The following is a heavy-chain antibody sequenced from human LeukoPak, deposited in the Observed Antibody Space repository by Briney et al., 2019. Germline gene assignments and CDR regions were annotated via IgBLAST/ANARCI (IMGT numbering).Heavy chain of an antibody. CDR1: GYSISSGYY. J-gene: IGHJ5*02. V-gene: IGHV4-38-2*01. Sequence: SETLSLTCAVSGYSISSGYYWGWIRQPPGKGLEWIGSIYHSGSTYYNPSLKGRVTISVDTSKNQFSLKLSSVTAADTAVYYCARGYCSSTSCYDNWFDPWGQGTLVTVSS. D-gene: IGHD2-2*01. CDR3: ARGYCSSTSCYDNWFDP. CDR2: IYHSGST.